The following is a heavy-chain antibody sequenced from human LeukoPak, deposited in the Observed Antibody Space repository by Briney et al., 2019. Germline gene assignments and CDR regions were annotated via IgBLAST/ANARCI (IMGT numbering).Heavy chain of an antibody. D-gene: IGHD1-26*01. J-gene: IGHJ5*02. CDR2: MNPNSGNT. CDR1: GYTFTSYV. CDR3: ARRRAVGATHNWFDP. V-gene: IGHV1-8*01. Sequence: ASVKVSCKASGYTFTSYVINWVRQATGQGLEWMGWMNPNSGNTGYAQKFQGRVTMTRNTSISTAYMELSSLRSEDTAVYYCARRRAVGATHNWFDPWGQGTLVTVSS.